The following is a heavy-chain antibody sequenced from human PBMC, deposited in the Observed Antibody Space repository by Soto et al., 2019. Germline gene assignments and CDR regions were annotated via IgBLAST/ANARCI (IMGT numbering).Heavy chain of an antibody. D-gene: IGHD5-12*01. V-gene: IGHV1-69*01. CDR1: GGTISNYA. CDR2: IIPMSATT. CDR3: TTDKGGRRGYSGFDAFDY. Sequence: QVQLVQSGAEVKKPGSSVKVSCKASGGTISNYAINWVRQAPGQGLKWMGGIIPMSATTNYAGRFQGRVTMTADESTNTFYMELSRLGYDDTAVFYSTTDKGGRRGYSGFDAFDYWGQGTLVTVSS. J-gene: IGHJ4*02.